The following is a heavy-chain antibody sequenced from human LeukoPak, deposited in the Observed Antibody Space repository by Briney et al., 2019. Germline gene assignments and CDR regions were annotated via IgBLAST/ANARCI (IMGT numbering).Heavy chain of an antibody. D-gene: IGHD6-6*01. CDR1: GGSISSGDYY. V-gene: IGHV4-30-4*01. Sequence: KPSETLSLTCTVSGGSISSGDYYWSWIRQPPGKGLEWIGYIYYSGSTYYNPSLKSRVTTSVDTSKNQFSLKLSSVTAADTAVYYCAREEEAAPYGMDVWGQGTTVTVSS. CDR3: AREEEAAPYGMDV. J-gene: IGHJ6*02. CDR2: IYYSGST.